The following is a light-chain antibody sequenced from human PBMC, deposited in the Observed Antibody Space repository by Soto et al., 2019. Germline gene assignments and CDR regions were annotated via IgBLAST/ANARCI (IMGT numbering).Light chain of an antibody. Sequence: QSALTQPASVSGSPGQSITISCTGTSSDVGGYNFVSWYQQHPGKAPKLMIYDVTNRPSGVSNRFSGSKPGSTASLTISGLQAEDEADYYCSSYTSSSTLIFGGGTKLTVL. V-gene: IGLV2-14*01. CDR2: DVT. J-gene: IGLJ2*01. CDR1: SSDVGGYNF. CDR3: SSYTSSSTLI.